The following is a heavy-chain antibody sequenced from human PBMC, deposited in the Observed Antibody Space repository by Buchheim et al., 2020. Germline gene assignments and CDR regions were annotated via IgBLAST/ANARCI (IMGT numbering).Heavy chain of an antibody. CDR2: ITDGRT. Sequence: EVQLLESGGGLVQPGGSLRLSCAASGFSFSSYAMSWIRQAPGKGLEWVSVITDGRTYYVDSVQGRFTVSRDNSKNTLYLQMNSLRGEDTAIYYCATKGGYSYGDDAFDIWGQGT. V-gene: IGHV3-23*01. CDR1: GFSFSSYA. J-gene: IGHJ3*02. CDR3: ATKGGYSYGDDAFDI. D-gene: IGHD5-18*01.